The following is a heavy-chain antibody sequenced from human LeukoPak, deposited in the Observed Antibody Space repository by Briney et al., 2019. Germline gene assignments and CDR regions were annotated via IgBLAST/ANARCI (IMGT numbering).Heavy chain of an antibody. D-gene: IGHD5-12*01. CDR3: AICPRGWLQSIFDY. CDR2: ISGSGGTT. CDR1: GFTFSSYA. V-gene: IGHV3-23*01. Sequence: PGGSLRLSCAASGFTFSSYAMSWVRQAPGKGLEWVSAISGSGGTTYYADSVKGRFTISRDNSKNTLYLQMNNLRVEDTAVYYCAICPRGWLQSIFDYWGQGTLVTVSS. J-gene: IGHJ4*02.